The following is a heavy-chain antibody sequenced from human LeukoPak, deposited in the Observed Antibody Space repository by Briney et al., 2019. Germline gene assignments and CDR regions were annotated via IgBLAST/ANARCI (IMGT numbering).Heavy chain of an antibody. Sequence: PGGSLRLSCAASGFTFSSYWMSWVRQAPGKGLEWVANIKQDGSEKYYVDSVKGRFTISRDNAKNSLYLQMNSLRAEDTAVYYCARVGYCSSTSCYIYYYYYMDVWGKGTTVTVSS. J-gene: IGHJ6*03. V-gene: IGHV3-7*01. D-gene: IGHD2-2*02. CDR3: ARVGYCSSTSCYIYYYYYMDV. CDR1: GFTFSSYW. CDR2: IKQDGSEK.